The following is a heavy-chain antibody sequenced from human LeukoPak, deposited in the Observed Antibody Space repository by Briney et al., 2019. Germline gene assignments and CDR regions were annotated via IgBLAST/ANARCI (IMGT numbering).Heavy chain of an antibody. D-gene: IGHD1-26*01. J-gene: IGHJ4*02. CDR2: INPSGGST. CDR3: ARSYSGTYYAESGVDY. Sequence: ASVKVSCKASGYTLTGHSMHWARQAPGQGLEWMGIINPSGGSTRYAQKFQGRVTMTRDTSTSTVYMELSSLRSEDTAVYYCARSYSGTYYAESGVDYWGQGTLVTVSS. V-gene: IGHV1-46*01. CDR1: GYTLTGHS.